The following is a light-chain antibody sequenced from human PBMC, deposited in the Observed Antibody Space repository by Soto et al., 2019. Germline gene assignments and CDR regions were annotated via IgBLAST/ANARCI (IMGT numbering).Light chain of an antibody. CDR3: AAWDDNLNAYV. CDR2: LGD. V-gene: IGLV1-47*02. Sequence: QSVLTQPPSASSTPGQTVTISCSGSTSNIGTFYVYWYQHLPGMAPKLLIYLGDQRASGVSDRFSGSKSGTSASLAISGLRSDDEADYYCAAWDDNLNAYVFGSGTRSPS. CDR1: TSNIGTFY. J-gene: IGLJ1*01.